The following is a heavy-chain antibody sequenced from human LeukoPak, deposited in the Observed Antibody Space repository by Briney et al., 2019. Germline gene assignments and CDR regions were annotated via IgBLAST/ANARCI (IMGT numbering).Heavy chain of an antibody. V-gene: IGHV4-59*12. CDR1: RGSISSYY. CDR3: AGPYYYDSSGFDP. CDR2: IYYSGST. J-gene: IGHJ5*02. Sequence: SETLSLTCTVSRGSISSYYWSWIRQPPGKGLEWIGYIYYSGSTNYNPPLKSRVTISVDTSKNQFSLKLSSVTAADTAFYYCAGPYYYDSSGFDPWGQGTLVTVSS. D-gene: IGHD3-22*01.